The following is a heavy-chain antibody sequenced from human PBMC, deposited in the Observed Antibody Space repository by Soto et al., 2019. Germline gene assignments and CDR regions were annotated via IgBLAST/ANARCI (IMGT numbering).Heavy chain of an antibody. V-gene: IGHV3-48*01. D-gene: IGHD5-18*01. CDR3: ASYTAMDIGTDY. CDR1: GFTFSSYS. CDR2: ISSSSSTK. Sequence: GGSLRLSCAASGFTFSSYSMNWVRQAPGKGLEGVSYISSSSSTKYYADSVKGRFTISRDNSKNTLYLQMNSLRAEDTAVYYCASYTAMDIGTDYWGQGTLVTVSS. J-gene: IGHJ4*02.